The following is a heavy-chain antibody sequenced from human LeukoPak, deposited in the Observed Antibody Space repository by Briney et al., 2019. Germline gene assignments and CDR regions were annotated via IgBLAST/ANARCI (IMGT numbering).Heavy chain of an antibody. Sequence: GGSLRLSCAASGFTFSTYDMHWVRQTTGKGLEWVLGIGTAGDAYYAGSVKGRFTISRENAKNTLYLQMNSLRAGDTAVYYCARALAKKEWFDPWGQGTLVTVSS. CDR3: ARALAKKEWFDP. D-gene: IGHD5-12*01. CDR2: IGTAGDA. CDR1: GFTFSTYD. J-gene: IGHJ5*02. V-gene: IGHV3-13*01.